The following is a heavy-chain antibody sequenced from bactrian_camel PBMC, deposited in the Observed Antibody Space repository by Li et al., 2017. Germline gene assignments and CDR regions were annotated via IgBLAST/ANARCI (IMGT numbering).Heavy chain of an antibody. V-gene: IGHV3S63*01. CDR3: TADGVVSYGRCQTKYGY. Sequence: QLVESGGGSVQAGGSLRLSCTASGFTFDDSDMGWYRQAPGNECELVSTISSDGSTYYAPSVKGRFTISRDNTENTVTLQMKSLKPEDTAEYYCTADGVVSYGRCQTKYGYWGQGTQVTVS. D-gene: IGHD2*01. CDR2: ISSDGST. J-gene: IGHJ4*01. CDR1: GFTFDDSD.